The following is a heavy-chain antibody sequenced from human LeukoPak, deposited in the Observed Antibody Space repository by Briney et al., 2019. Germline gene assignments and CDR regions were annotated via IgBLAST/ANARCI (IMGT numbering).Heavy chain of an antibody. J-gene: IGHJ4*02. CDR3: ARHLYGSGLHRIDY. V-gene: IGHV4-39*01. D-gene: IGHD6-19*01. CDR1: GGSISSSSYY. Sequence: SETLSLTCTVSGGSISSSSYYQGWIRRPPGKGLEWIGSIYYSGSTYYNPSLKSRVTISVDTSKNQFSLKLTSVTAADTAVYHCARHLYGSGLHRIDYWGQGTLVTVSS. CDR2: IYYSGST.